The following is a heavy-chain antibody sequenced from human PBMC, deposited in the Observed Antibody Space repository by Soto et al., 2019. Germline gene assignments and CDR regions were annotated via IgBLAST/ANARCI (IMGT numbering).Heavy chain of an antibody. V-gene: IGHV4-4*02. CDR1: GDSISSMNW. CDR3: AGYDYGSGNDYNLDY. D-gene: IGHD3-10*01. Sequence: SETLSLTCAVSGDSISSMNWWSWVRQPPGKGLEWIGEIHHSGSTNYNPSLKSRVTISVEKSKNQFSLKLSSVTAADTAVYYCAGYDYGSGNDYNLDYWGQGILVT. CDR2: IHHSGST. J-gene: IGHJ4*02.